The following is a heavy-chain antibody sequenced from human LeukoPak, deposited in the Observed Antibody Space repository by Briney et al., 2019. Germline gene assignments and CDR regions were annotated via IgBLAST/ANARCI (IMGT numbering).Heavy chain of an antibody. V-gene: IGHV4-30-4*01. CDR3: ARASGGAAAGLDY. J-gene: IGHJ4*02. CDR1: GGSISSGDYY. Sequence: SQTLSLTCTVPGGSISSGDYYWSWIRQPPGKGLEWIGYIYYSGSTYYNPSLKSRVTISVDTSKNQFSLKLSSVTAADTAVYYCARASGGAAAGLDYWGQGTLVTVSS. CDR2: IYYSGST. D-gene: IGHD6-13*01.